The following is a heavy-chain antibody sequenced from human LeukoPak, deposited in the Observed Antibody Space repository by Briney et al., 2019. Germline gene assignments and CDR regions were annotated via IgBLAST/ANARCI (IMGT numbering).Heavy chain of an antibody. CDR2: IYTSGTT. V-gene: IGHV4-61*02. D-gene: IGHD1-26*01. CDR1: GDSISSGSYY. J-gene: IGHJ4*02. CDR3: ARGVNSGYFDY. Sequence: PSETLSLTCTVSGDSISSGSYYWSWIRQPAGKGLEWIGRIYTSGTTNYNPSLKSRVTISVDTSKNQFSLNLSSVTAADTAVYYCARGVNSGYFDYCGQGTLVTVSS.